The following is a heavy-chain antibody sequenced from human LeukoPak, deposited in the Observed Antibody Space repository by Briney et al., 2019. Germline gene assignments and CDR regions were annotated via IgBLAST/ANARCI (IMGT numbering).Heavy chain of an antibody. Sequence: GGSLRLSCAASGFTFDDYAMHWVRQAPGKGLEWVSLISGDDGSTYYADSVKGRFTISRDNSKNSLYLQMNSLRTEDTALYYCAKDSCSGGSCYLDYWGQGTLVTVSS. CDR3: AKDSCSGGSCYLDY. CDR2: ISGDDGST. D-gene: IGHD2-15*01. CDR1: GFTFDDYA. J-gene: IGHJ4*02. V-gene: IGHV3-43*02.